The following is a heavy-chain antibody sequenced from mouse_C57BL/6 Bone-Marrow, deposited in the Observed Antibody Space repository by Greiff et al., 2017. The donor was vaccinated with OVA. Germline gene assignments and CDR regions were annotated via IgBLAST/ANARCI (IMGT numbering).Heavy chain of an antibody. CDR3: ARWGTTEYFDV. V-gene: IGHV1-76*01. CDR2: IYPGSGNT. Sequence: VQLQQSGAELVRPGASVKLSCKASGYTFTDYYINWVKQSPGQGLEWIARIYPGSGNTYYNEKFKGKATLTAEKSSSTAYMQLSSLTSEDSAVYFCARWGTTEYFDVWGTGTTVTVSS. J-gene: IGHJ1*03. CDR1: GYTFTDYY. D-gene: IGHD1-1*01.